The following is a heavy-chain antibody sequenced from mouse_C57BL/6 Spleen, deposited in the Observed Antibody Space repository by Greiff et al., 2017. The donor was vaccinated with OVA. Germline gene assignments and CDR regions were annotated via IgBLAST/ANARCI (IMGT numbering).Heavy chain of an antibody. V-gene: IGHV5-6*01. J-gene: IGHJ2*01. Sequence: DVHLVESGGDLVKPGGSLKLSCAASGFTFSSYGMSWVRQTPDKRLEWVATISSGGSYTYYPDSVKGRFTISRDNAKNTLYLQMSSLKSEDTAMYYCARQDYGSSFPYYFDYWGQGTTLTVSS. CDR2: ISSGGSYT. CDR3: ARQDYGSSFPYYFDY. D-gene: IGHD1-1*01. CDR1: GFTFSSYG.